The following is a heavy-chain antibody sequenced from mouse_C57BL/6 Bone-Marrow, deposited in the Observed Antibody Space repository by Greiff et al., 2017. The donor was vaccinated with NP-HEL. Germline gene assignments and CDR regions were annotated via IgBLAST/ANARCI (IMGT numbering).Heavy chain of an antibody. CDR1: GFTFSSYA. Sequence: EVQLQESGGGLVKPGGSLKLSCAASGFTFSSYAMSWVRQTPEKRLEWVATISDGGSYTYYPDNVKGRFTISRDNAKNNLYLQMSHLKSEDTAMYYCARVDDYDAWFAYWGQGTLVTVSA. D-gene: IGHD2-4*01. J-gene: IGHJ3*01. CDR3: ARVDDYDAWFAY. CDR2: ISDGGSYT. V-gene: IGHV5-4*01.